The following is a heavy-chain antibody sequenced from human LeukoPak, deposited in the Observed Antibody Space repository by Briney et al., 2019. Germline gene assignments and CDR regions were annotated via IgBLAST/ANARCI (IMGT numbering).Heavy chain of an antibody. J-gene: IGHJ4*02. CDR1: GGSISSGDYY. V-gene: IGHV4-30-4*08. D-gene: IGHD1-26*01. Sequence: PSETLSLTCTVSGGSISSGDYYWSWIRQPPGKGLEWIGYIYYSGSTYYNPSLKSRVTISVDTSKNQFSLKLSSVTAADTAVHYCAREGSSGSYWTFDYWGRGTLVTVSS. CDR2: IYYSGST. CDR3: AREGSSGSYWTFDY.